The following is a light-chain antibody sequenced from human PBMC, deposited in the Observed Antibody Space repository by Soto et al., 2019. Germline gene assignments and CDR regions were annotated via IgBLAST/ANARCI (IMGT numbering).Light chain of an antibody. CDR1: SSNIGSNY. J-gene: IGLJ2*01. Sequence: QSVLTQPPSASGTPGQRVTISCSGSSSNIGSNYVYWYQQLPGTAPKLLIYRNNQRPSGVPDRFSGSKSGTSASLAISGLRSEDEADYYCAAWDDSLSVLFGEGTKVTVL. CDR2: RNN. V-gene: IGLV1-47*01. CDR3: AAWDDSLSVL.